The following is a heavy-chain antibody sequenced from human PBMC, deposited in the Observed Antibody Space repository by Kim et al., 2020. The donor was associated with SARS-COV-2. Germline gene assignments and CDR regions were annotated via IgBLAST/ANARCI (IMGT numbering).Heavy chain of an antibody. D-gene: IGHD3-22*01. CDR2: IIPIFGTA. V-gene: IGHV1-69*13. CDR1: GGTFSSYA. CDR3: ARGGRGYYYDSSGYPFDY. J-gene: IGHJ4*02. Sequence: SVKVSCKASGGTFSSYAISWVRQAPGQGLEWMGGIIPIFGTANYAQKFQGRVTITADESTSTAYMELSSLRSEDTAVYYCARGGRGYYYDSSGYPFDYWGQGTLVTVSS.